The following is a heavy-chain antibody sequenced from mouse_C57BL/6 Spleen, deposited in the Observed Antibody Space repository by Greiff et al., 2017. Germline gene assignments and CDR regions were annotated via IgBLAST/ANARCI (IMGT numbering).Heavy chain of an antibody. D-gene: IGHD2-14*01. CDR2: IDPSDSYT. J-gene: IGHJ2*01. Sequence: VQLQQPGAELVRPGTSVKLSCKASGYTFTSYWMHWVKQRPGQGLEWIGVIDPSDSYTNYNPKFKGKATLTVDTSSSTAYMQLSSLTSEDSAVYFCARRGNSFDYWGHGTTLTVSS. V-gene: IGHV1-59*01. CDR3: ARRGNSFDY. CDR1: GYTFTSYW.